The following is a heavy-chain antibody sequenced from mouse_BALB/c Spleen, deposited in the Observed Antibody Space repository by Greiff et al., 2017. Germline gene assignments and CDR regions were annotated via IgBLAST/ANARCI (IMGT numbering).Heavy chain of an antibody. V-gene: IGHV5-17*02. J-gene: IGHJ4*01. CDR2: ISSGSSTI. CDR3: ARAYYDYDDAYYYARDY. Sequence: EVKLVESGGGLVQPGGSRKLSCAASGFTFSSFGMHWVRQAPEKGLEWVAYISSGSSTIYYADTVKGRFTISRDNPKNTLFLQMTSLRSEDTAMYYCARAYYDYDDAYYYARDYWGQGTSVTVSS. D-gene: IGHD2-4*01. CDR1: GFTFSSFG.